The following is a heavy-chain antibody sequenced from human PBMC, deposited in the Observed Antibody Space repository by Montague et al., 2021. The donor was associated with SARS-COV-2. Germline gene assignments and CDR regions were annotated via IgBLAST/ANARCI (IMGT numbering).Heavy chain of an antibody. D-gene: IGHD5-12*01. CDR3: AVDIGATIKRTFDY. Sequence: SLRLSCAAPGFTFSSYAMSWVRQAPGKGLEWVSAISGSGGSTYYADSVKGRFTISRDNSKNTLYLQMNSLRAEDTAVYYCAVDIGATIKRTFDYWGQGTLVTVSS. V-gene: IGHV3-23*01. J-gene: IGHJ4*02. CDR1: GFTFSSYA. CDR2: ISGSGGST.